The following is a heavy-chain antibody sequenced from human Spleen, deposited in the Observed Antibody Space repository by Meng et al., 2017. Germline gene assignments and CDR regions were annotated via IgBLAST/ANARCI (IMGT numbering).Heavy chain of an antibody. J-gene: IGHJ5*02. CDR3: AKERGWENWFDP. D-gene: IGHD1-26*01. CDR1: GASNSSYY. CDR2: IHYSGST. Sequence: QLLGRGQGLVKPPEAHCIPSTSFGASNSSYYWSWVRQPPGKGVEWIGYIHYSGSTNYNPSLKNRVAMSVDTSKTQFSLKMSSVTAADTSVYYCAKERGWENWFDPWGQGTLVTVFS. V-gene: IGHV4-59*01.